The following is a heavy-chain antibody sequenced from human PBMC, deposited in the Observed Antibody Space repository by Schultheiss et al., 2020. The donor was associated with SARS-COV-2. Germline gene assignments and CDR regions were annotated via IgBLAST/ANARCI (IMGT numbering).Heavy chain of an antibody. D-gene: IGHD5-24*01. CDR1: GGSFSGYY. V-gene: IGHV4-34*01. CDR2: INHSGST. J-gene: IGHJ4*02. Sequence: GSLRLSCAVYGGSFSGYYWSWIRQPPGKGLEWIGEINHSGSTNYNPSLKSRVTISVDTSKNQFSLKLSSVTAADTAVYYCARFASDGYWGQGTLVTVSS. CDR3: ARFASDGY.